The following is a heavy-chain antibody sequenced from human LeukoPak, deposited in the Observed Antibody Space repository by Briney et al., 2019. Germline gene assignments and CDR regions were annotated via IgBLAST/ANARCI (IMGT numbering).Heavy chain of an antibody. D-gene: IGHD6-19*01. V-gene: IGHV3-23*01. CDR1: GFTFSSYA. Sequence: GGSLRLSCAASGFTFSSYAMSWVRQAPGKGLEWVSGISRSGDTTYYADSVKGRFTVSRDNSKNTLYLQMSSLRSDDTAVYYCARDIAVAGFFDYWGQGTLVTVSS. J-gene: IGHJ4*02. CDR2: ISRSGDTT. CDR3: ARDIAVAGFFDY.